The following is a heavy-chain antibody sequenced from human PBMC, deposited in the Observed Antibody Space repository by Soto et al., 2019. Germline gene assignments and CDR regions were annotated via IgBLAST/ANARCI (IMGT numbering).Heavy chain of an antibody. D-gene: IGHD5-12*01. J-gene: IGHJ4*02. Sequence: PGGSLRLSCAASGFTFSSYDMHWVRQATGKGLEWVSAIGTAGDTYYPGSVKGRFTISRENAKNSLYLQMNSLRAEDTAVYYCARTMSGYDSSYFDYWGQGTLVTVSS. V-gene: IGHV3-13*01. CDR1: GFTFSSYD. CDR2: IGTAGDT. CDR3: ARTMSGYDSSYFDY.